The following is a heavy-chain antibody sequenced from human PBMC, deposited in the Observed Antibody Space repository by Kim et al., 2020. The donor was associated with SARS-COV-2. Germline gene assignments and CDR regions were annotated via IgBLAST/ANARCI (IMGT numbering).Heavy chain of an antibody. CDR2: INPSGGST. CDR3: ARGKTILVHLPTVFDY. CDR1: GYTFTSYY. D-gene: IGHD2-21*01. V-gene: IGHV1-46*01. Sequence: ASVKVSCKASGYTFTSYYMHWVRQAPGQGLEWMGIINPSGGSTSYAQKFQGRVTMTRDTSTSTVYMELSSLRSEDTAVYYCARGKTILVHLPTVFDYWGQGTLVTVSS. J-gene: IGHJ4*02.